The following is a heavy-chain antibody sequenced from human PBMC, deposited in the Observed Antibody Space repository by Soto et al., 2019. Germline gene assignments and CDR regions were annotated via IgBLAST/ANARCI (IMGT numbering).Heavy chain of an antibody. J-gene: IGHJ4*02. D-gene: IGHD4-17*01. CDR1: GFTFSSYS. V-gene: IGHV3-21*02. Sequence: EVQLVESGGGLVKPGGSLRLSCAASGFTFSSYSMNWVRQAPGKGLEWVSSIITTSSFIYSAASVKGRFTISRDNAKNSLYLQMNSLRAEKKAVYYCERDCSLYVDSVSTCFDYWGQGTLVTVSS. CDR2: IITTSSFI. CDR3: ERDCSLYVDSVSTCFDY.